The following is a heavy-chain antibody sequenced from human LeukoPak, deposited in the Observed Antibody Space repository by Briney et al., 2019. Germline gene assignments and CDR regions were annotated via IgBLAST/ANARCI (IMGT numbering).Heavy chain of an antibody. V-gene: IGHV3-48*01. CDR3: ASGSRYYGSGSTDL. CDR2: ISTSSSTM. Sequence: PGGSLRLSCAASGFTFSTYSMNWVRQAPGKGLEWVSYISTSSSTMYYADSVKGRFTISRDNARNSLYLQMNSLRAEDTAVYYCASGSRYYGSGSTDLWGQGTLVTVSS. CDR1: GFTFSTYS. D-gene: IGHD3-10*01. J-gene: IGHJ4*02.